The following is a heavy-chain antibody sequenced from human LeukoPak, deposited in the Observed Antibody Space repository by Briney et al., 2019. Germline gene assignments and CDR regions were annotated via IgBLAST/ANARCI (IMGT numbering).Heavy chain of an antibody. CDR2: IYSGGST. V-gene: IGHV3-53*01. J-gene: IGHJ4*02. D-gene: IGHD6-13*01. CDR3: ARVLPAGNYFDD. CDR1: GLSVTSNY. Sequence: GGSLRLSCAASGLSVTSNYMSWVRQAPGKGLEWVSVIYSGGSTYYADSVTGRFTISRDNSKNTLYLQMNSLRAEDTAVYHCARVLPAGNYFDDWGQGILVTVSS.